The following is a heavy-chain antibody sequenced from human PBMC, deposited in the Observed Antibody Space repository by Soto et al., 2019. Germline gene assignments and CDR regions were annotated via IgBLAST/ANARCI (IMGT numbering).Heavy chain of an antibody. CDR2: ISYDGSNK. J-gene: IGHJ6*02. Sequence: HPGGSLRLSCAASGFTFSSYGMHWVRQAPGKGLEWVAVISYDGSNKYYADSVKGRFTISRDNSKNTLYLQMNSLRAEDTAVYYCAKDDYGEWYGMDVWGQGTTLTVYS. V-gene: IGHV3-30*18. CDR1: GFTFSSYG. CDR3: AKDDYGEWYGMDV. D-gene: IGHD4-17*01.